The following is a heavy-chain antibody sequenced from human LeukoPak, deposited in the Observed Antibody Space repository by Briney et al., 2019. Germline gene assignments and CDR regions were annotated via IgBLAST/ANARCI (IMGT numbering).Heavy chain of an antibody. D-gene: IGHD6-6*01. V-gene: IGHV1-18*01. Sequence: GASAKVSCKASGYTFTSYGISWVRQAPGQGLEWMGWISAYNGNTNYAQKLQGRVTMTTDTSTSTAYMELRSLRPDDTAVYYCARTPRGQLVRVSPLFDYWGQGTLVTVSS. J-gene: IGHJ4*02. CDR2: ISAYNGNT. CDR1: GYTFTSYG. CDR3: ARTPRGQLVRVSPLFDY.